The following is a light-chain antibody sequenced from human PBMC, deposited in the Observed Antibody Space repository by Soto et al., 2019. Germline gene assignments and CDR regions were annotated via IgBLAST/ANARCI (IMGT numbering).Light chain of an antibody. J-gene: IGLJ1*01. Sequence: QSVLTQPPSASGTPGPRVTISCSGSSSNIGSNIVNWYQQVPGTAPKLLIYSNSQRPSGVPDRFSGSKSGTSASLAISGLQSEDEAYYFCAAWDDSLNGHVFGTGTKLTVL. V-gene: IGLV1-44*01. CDR3: AAWDDSLNGHV. CDR2: SNS. CDR1: SSNIGSNI.